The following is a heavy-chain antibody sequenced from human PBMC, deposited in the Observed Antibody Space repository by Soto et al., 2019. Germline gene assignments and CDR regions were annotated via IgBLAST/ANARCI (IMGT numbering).Heavy chain of an antibody. CDR1: GFTFSSYA. D-gene: IGHD3-22*01. V-gene: IGHV3-23*01. Sequence: LRLSCAASGFTFSSYAMSWVRQAPGKGLEWVSAISGSGGSTYYADSVKGRFTISRDNSKNTLYLQMNSLRAEDTAVYYCARARYYYDSSGYSNYYGMDVWGQGTTVTVSS. CDR3: ARARYYYDSSGYSNYYGMDV. CDR2: ISGSGGST. J-gene: IGHJ6*02.